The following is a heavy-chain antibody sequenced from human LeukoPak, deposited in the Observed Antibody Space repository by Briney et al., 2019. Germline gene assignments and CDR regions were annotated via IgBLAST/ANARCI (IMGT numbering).Heavy chain of an antibody. V-gene: IGHV3-23*01. CDR1: GFTFSSYA. D-gene: IGHD2-2*01. J-gene: IGHJ5*02. CDR3: ARTLSSTSASGFDP. Sequence: GGSLRLSCAASGFTFSSYAMSWVRQAPGKGLEWVSAISGSGGSTYYADSVKGRFTISRDNAKNSLYLQMNSLRAEDTAVYYCARTLSSTSASGFDPWGQGTLVTVSS. CDR2: ISGSGGST.